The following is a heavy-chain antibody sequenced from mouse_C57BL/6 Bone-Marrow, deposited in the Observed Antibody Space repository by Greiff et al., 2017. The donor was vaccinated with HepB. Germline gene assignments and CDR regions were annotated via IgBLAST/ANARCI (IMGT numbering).Heavy chain of an antibody. Sequence: VQLQQSGAELAKPGASVKLSCKASGYTFTSYWMHWVKQRPGQGLEWIGNINPSSGYTKYNQKFKDKATLTADKSSSTAYMHLSSLTYEDSAVYYCVSSTGPNHCDYGGQGTTLTVSS. CDR1: GYTFTSYW. V-gene: IGHV1-7*01. J-gene: IGHJ2*01. CDR2: INPSSGYT. CDR3: VSSTGPNHCDY. D-gene: IGHD1-1*01.